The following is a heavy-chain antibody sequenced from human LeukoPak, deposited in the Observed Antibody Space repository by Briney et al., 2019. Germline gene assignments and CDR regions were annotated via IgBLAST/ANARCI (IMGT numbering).Heavy chain of an antibody. D-gene: IGHD1-26*01. Sequence: GGSLRLSCGASVYPHSRYLMSCLRDARGGGLEWVANINEDGSEKYYVDAVKGRFTISRDNAKDSLYLQMNSLRADDTAVYSCARGRAFEPWGQGTLVTVSS. CDR3: ARGRAFEP. CDR2: INEDGSEK. J-gene: IGHJ5*02. V-gene: IGHV3-7*01. CDR1: VYPHSRYL.